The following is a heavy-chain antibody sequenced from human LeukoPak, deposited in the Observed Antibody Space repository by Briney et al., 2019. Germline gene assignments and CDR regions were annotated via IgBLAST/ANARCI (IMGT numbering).Heavy chain of an antibody. CDR3: ASGIAVAGLPNWFDP. Sequence: SETLSLTCTVSGGSISSSSYYWGWIRQPPGKGPEWIGSIYYTGSTYYNPSLKSRVTISVDTSKNQFSLKLSSMTAADTALYYCASGIAVAGLPNWFDPWGQGTLVTVSS. CDR2: IYYTGST. D-gene: IGHD6-19*01. V-gene: IGHV4-39*01. J-gene: IGHJ5*02. CDR1: GGSISSSSYY.